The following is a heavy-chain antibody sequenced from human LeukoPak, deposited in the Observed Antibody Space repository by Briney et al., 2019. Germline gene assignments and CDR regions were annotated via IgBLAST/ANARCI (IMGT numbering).Heavy chain of an antibody. CDR3: ARDGYSGYDYVI. CDR1: GYTFTSYG. V-gene: IGHV1-46*01. CDR2: INPSGGST. Sequence: ASVKVSCKASGYTFTSYGISWVRQATGQALEWMGIINPSGGSTSYAQKFQGRVTMTRDTSTSTVYMELSSLRSEDTAVYYCARDGYSGYDYVIWGQGTLVTVSS. D-gene: IGHD5-12*01. J-gene: IGHJ4*02.